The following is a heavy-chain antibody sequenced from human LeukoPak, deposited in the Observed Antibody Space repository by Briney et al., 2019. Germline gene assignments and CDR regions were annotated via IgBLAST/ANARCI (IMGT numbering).Heavy chain of an antibody. CDR1: GYTFTSYG. CDR2: ISAYNGNT. CDR3: ARGSVLAAAGPSFDY. Sequence: SSVKVSCKASGYTFTSYGISWVRQPPGQGLEGMGWISAYNGNTNYAQKLQGRVTITTDTSTSTAYMELRSLRSDDPAVYYCARGSVLAAAGPSFDYWGQGPLVTVSS. V-gene: IGHV1-18*04. J-gene: IGHJ4*02. D-gene: IGHD6-13*01.